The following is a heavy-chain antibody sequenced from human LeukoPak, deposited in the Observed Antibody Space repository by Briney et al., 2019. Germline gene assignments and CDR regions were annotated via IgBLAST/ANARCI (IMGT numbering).Heavy chain of an antibody. CDR3: AKGGGYKSTYYFDY. D-gene: IGHD5-18*01. V-gene: IGHV3-33*06. Sequence: PGRSLRLSCAASGFTFSSYGMHWVRQAPGKGLEWVAVIWYDGSNKYYADSVKGRFTISRDNSKNTLYLHMNSLRAEDTAVYYCAKGGGYKSTYYFDYWGQGTLVTVSS. J-gene: IGHJ4*02. CDR2: IWYDGSNK. CDR1: GFTFSSYG.